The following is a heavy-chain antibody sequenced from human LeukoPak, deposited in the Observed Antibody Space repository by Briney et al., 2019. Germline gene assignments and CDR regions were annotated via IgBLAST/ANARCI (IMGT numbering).Heavy chain of an antibody. V-gene: IGHV3-21*01. D-gene: IGHD3-10*01. CDR2: ISSSSSYI. Sequence: GGSLRLSCAASGFTFSSYEMNWVRQAPGKGLEWVSSISSSSSYIYYADSVKGRFTISRDNAKNSLYLQMNSLRAEDTAVYYCARGGSANFDYWGQGTLVTVSS. CDR1: GFTFSSYE. CDR3: ARGGSANFDY. J-gene: IGHJ4*02.